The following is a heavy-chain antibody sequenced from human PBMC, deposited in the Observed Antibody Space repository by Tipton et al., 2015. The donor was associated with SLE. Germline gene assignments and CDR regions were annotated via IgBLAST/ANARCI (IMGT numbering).Heavy chain of an antibody. D-gene: IGHD6-19*01. CDR3: ARVRGGWANDASDI. CDR2: VYYSGGT. CDR1: GGSISSYY. V-gene: IGHV4-59*01. J-gene: IGHJ3*02. Sequence: TLSLTCAVYGGSISSYYWNWIRQSPGKGLEWLGYVYYSGGTNYNPSVKSRVTISVDTSKNQFSLKLTSVTTADTAVYYCARVRGGWANDASDIWGQGTMVTVSS.